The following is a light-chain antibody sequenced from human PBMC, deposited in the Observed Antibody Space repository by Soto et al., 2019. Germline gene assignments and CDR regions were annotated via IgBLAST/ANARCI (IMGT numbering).Light chain of an antibody. J-gene: IGKJ2*01. CDR2: KAS. CDR1: QSISNW. CDR3: QQYNSLSLT. V-gene: IGKV1-5*03. Sequence: DIQMTQSPSTLSASVGDTVTITCRASQSISNWLAWYQQKPGKAPKVLIYKASNLESGVPSRFSGSGSGTEFTLTISSLQPDDFATYYCQQYNSLSLTFGQGTRLEIK.